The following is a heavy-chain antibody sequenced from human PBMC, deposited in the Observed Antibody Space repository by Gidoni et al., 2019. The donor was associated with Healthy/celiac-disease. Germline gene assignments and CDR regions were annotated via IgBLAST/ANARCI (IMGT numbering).Heavy chain of an antibody. Sequence: QVQLVQSGAEVKKPGASVKVSCKASGYTFTSYYMHWVRQPPGQGLEWMGIINPRGGSTSYAKKFQGRVTMTRDTATSTGYMELSSLRSEDTAVYYCARKGSIDIVVVPAASSDRENWFDPWGQGTLVTVSS. V-gene: IGHV1-46*01. CDR1: GYTFTSYY. CDR3: ARKGSIDIVVVPAASSDRENWFDP. D-gene: IGHD2-2*01. CDR2: INPRGGST. J-gene: IGHJ5*02.